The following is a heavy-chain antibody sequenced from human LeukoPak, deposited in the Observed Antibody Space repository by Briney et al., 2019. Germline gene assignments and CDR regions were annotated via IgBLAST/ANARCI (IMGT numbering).Heavy chain of an antibody. Sequence: PSETLSLTCAVYGGSFSGYYWSWIRQPPGKGREWSGEINHSGSTNYNPSLKSRVTISVDTSKNQFSLKLSSVTAADTAVYYCARADAARGGGEDYWGQGTLVTVSS. D-gene: IGHD2-15*01. CDR1: GGSFSGYY. CDR2: INHSGST. J-gene: IGHJ4*02. V-gene: IGHV4-34*01. CDR3: ARADAARGGGEDY.